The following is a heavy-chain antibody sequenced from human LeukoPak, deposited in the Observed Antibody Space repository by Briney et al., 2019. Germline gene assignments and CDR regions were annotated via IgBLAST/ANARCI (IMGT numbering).Heavy chain of an antibody. Sequence: ASVKVSCKASGYTFTSYDINWVRQATGQGLEWMGWMNPNSGNTGYAQKFQGRVTMTRNTSISTAYMELSSLRSEDTAVYYCARGTAPVYRKGMDGWGQGTTVTVSS. J-gene: IGHJ6*02. D-gene: IGHD5-18*01. CDR2: MNPNSGNT. CDR1: GYTFTSYD. V-gene: IGHV1-8*01. CDR3: ARGTAPVYRKGMDG.